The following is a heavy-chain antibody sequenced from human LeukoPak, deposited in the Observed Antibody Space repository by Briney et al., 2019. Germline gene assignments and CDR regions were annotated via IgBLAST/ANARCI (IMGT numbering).Heavy chain of an antibody. V-gene: IGHV3-23*01. Sequence: SGGSLRLSCAASGFTFSSYAMSWVRQAPGKGLEWVSAISGSGGSTYYADSVKGRFTISRDNSKNTLYLQMNSLRAEDTAVYYCAKDQDIVVVPAAHGHAFDIWGQGTMVTVSS. J-gene: IGHJ3*02. D-gene: IGHD2-2*01. CDR3: AKDQDIVVVPAAHGHAFDI. CDR2: ISGSGGST. CDR1: GFTFSSYA.